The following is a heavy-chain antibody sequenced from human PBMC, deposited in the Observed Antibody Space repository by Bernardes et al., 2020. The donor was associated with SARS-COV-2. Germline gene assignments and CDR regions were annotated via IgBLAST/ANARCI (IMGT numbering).Heavy chain of an antibody. CDR2: INHSGST. CDR1: GASFRGSY. CDR3: ARGPVAAETKVPFFQH. J-gene: IGHJ1*01. D-gene: IGHD6-13*01. Sequence: SDALSLTCAVYGASFRGSYWSWIRQPPGQGLEWIGEINHSGSTNYNPSLKSRVTISVDTSKNQFSLRLSSVTAADTAVYYCARGPVAAETKVPFFQHWGQGTLVTFYS. V-gene: IGHV4-34*01.